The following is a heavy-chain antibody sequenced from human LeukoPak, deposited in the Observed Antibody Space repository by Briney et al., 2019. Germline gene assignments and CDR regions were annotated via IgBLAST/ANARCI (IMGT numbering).Heavy chain of an antibody. Sequence: PSETLSLTCAVYGGSFSGYYWSWIRQPPGKGLELSGEINHSGSTNYNPSLKSRVTISVDTSKNQLSLKLSSVTAADTAVYYCARSGYDFWSGYSQYFQHWGRGTLVTVSS. CDR1: GGSFSGYY. V-gene: IGHV4-34*01. CDR3: ARSGYDFWSGYSQYFQH. CDR2: INHSGST. J-gene: IGHJ1*01. D-gene: IGHD3-3*01.